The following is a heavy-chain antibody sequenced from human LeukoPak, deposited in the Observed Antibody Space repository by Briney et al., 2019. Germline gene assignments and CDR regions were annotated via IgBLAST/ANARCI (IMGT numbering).Heavy chain of an antibody. V-gene: IGHV3-23*01. J-gene: IGHJ6*02. CDR1: GFTFSSYA. Sequence: PGGSLRLSCAASGFTFSSYAMSWVRQAPGKGLEWVSAISGSGGSTYYADSVKGRFTISRDNSKNTLYLQMNSLRAEDTAVYYCAKGTSGRTYDILTGYGHGMDVWGQGTTVTVSS. CDR2: ISGSGGST. CDR3: AKGTSGRTYDILTGYGHGMDV. D-gene: IGHD3-9*01.